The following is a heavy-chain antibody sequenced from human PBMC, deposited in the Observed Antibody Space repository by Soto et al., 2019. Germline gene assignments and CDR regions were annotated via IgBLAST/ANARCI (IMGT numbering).Heavy chain of an antibody. V-gene: IGHV3-74*01. CDR3: AREREGYCSGGSCDAFDI. Sequence: GGSLRISCAASGFTFSSYWMHWVRQAPGKGLVWVSRIISDGSSTSYADSVKGRFTISRDNAKNTLYLQMNSLRAEDTAVYYCAREREGYCSGGSCDAFDIWGQGTMVTVSS. CDR2: IISDGSST. J-gene: IGHJ3*02. CDR1: GFTFSSYW. D-gene: IGHD2-15*01.